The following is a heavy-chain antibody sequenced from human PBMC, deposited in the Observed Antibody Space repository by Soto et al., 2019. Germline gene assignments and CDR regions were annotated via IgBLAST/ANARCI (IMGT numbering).Heavy chain of an antibody. V-gene: IGHV1-3*01. Sequence: GASVKVSCKASGYTFTSYAMHWVRQAPGQRLEWMGWINAGNGNTKYSQKFQGRVTITRDTSASTAYMELSSLRSEDTAVYYCARDGPYSGSYFAYWGQGTLVTVSS. D-gene: IGHD1-26*01. J-gene: IGHJ4*02. CDR2: INAGNGNT. CDR1: GYTFTSYA. CDR3: ARDGPYSGSYFAY.